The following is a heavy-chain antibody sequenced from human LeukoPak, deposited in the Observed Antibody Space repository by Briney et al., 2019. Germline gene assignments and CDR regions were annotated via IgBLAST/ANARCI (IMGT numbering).Heavy chain of an antibody. J-gene: IGHJ4*02. Sequence: SETLSLTCTVSGGSISSSSYYWGWIRQPPGKGLEWIGSIYYSGSTYYNPSLKSRVTISVDTSKNQFSLKLSSVTAADTAVYYCARRPITAYNFDYWGQGTLVTVSS. V-gene: IGHV4-39*01. CDR1: GGSISSSSYY. D-gene: IGHD2-2*02. CDR2: IYYSGST. CDR3: ARRPITAYNFDY.